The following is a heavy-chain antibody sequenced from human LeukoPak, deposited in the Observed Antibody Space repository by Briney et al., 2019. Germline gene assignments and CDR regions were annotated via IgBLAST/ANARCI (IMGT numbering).Heavy chain of an antibody. V-gene: IGHV3-33*03. D-gene: IGHD2-2*01. CDR3: AKDRDPYQHLLLMDL. CDR2: IWYEGSNT. CDR1: GFHLSVYG. J-gene: IGHJ6*04. Sequence: GGSLRLSCVASGFHLSVYGMHWVRQAPGKGLEWVAVIWYEGSNTYYSDSVKGRFTISRDTSNGTLFRHMSTLRTEGKARDFRAKDRDPYQHLLLMDLWGRGPMVPVSS.